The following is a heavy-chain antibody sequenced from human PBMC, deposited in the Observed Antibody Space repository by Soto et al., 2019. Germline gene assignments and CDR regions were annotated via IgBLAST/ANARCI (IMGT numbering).Heavy chain of an antibody. Sequence: APVKVSCKASGYTFTGSFIHWVRQAPGQRLEWMGYINPNGGATKYAPRFQGRVTMTSDTSIRTAYMDLSNLTSDDTAVYYCARVGGTMLAPLPSGPGPLGTVSS. CDR3: ARVGGTMLAPLP. CDR1: GYTFTGSF. J-gene: IGHJ5*02. D-gene: IGHD3-10*01. V-gene: IGHV1-2*02. CDR2: INPNGGAT.